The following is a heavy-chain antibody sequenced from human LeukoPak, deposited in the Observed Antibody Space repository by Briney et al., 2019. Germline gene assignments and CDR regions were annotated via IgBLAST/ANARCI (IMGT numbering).Heavy chain of an antibody. J-gene: IGHJ4*02. CDR2: SSAYNGNT. D-gene: IGHD1-1*01. V-gene: IGHV1-18*01. Sequence: ASVKVSCKASGYTFTSYGISWVRQAPGQGLEWMGWSSAYNGNTNYAQKLQGRVTMTTDTSTSTAYMELRSLRSDDTAVYYCARFKRAGTTTSPFDYWGQGTLVTVSS. CDR3: ARFKRAGTTTSPFDY. CDR1: GYTFTSYG.